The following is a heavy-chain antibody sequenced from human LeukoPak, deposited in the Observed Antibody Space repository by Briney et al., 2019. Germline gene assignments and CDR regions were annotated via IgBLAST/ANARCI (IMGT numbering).Heavy chain of an antibody. CDR2: INIDGSQR. CDR3: ARDPGWGALDY. J-gene: IGHJ4*02. Sequence: PGGSLRLSCAASGFSFSTTWMTWVRQTPGKGLELVANINIDGSQRYHADSVEGRFTIPRDNVKNTLYLQMSSLRVEDTAVYYCARDPGWGALDYWGQGALVIVSS. V-gene: IGHV3-7*03. D-gene: IGHD3-16*01. CDR1: GFSFSTTW.